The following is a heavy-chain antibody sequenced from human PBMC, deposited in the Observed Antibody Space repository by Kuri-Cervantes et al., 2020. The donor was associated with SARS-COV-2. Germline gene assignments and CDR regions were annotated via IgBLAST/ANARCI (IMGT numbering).Heavy chain of an antibody. J-gene: IGHJ4*02. CDR2: IYSGGTT. CDR3: ARYYYDSRGYVFFDY. D-gene: IGHD3-22*01. CDR1: GASIRSDGYY. Sequence: LSCTVSGASIRSDGYYWSWIRQRPGKGLEWIGYIYSGGTTYYSPSLKSRLTISMDTSKNHFSLKLGAVTAADTAMYYCARYYYDSRGYVFFDYWGRGNPVTVSS. V-gene: IGHV4-31*03.